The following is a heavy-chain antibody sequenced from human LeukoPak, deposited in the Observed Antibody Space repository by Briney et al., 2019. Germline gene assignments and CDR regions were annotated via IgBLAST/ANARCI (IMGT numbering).Heavy chain of an antibody. Sequence: PSETLSLTCTISGGSISSYRWNWIRQPPGKGLEWIGYIYYSGSTKYNPSLESRVTMSVDTSKDQFSLKVNSVTAADTAVYYCARGSQYCGGSCYFNYWGRGTLVTVSS. J-gene: IGHJ4*02. CDR3: ARGSQYCGGSCYFNY. D-gene: IGHD2-21*01. V-gene: IGHV4-59*01. CDR2: IYYSGST. CDR1: GGSISSYR.